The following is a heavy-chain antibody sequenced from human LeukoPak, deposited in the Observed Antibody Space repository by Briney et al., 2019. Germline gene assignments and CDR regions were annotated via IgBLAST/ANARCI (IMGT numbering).Heavy chain of an antibody. Sequence: GGSLRLSCAASGFTFSSYAMSWVRQAPGKGLEWVSAISGSGGNTYYADSVKGRFTVSRDNSKNTLYLQMNSLRAEDTAVYYCTTLTIFGVVIDEDYWGQGTLVTVSS. J-gene: IGHJ4*02. D-gene: IGHD3-3*01. CDR1: GFTFSSYA. CDR2: ISGSGGNT. CDR3: TTLTIFGVVIDEDY. V-gene: IGHV3-23*01.